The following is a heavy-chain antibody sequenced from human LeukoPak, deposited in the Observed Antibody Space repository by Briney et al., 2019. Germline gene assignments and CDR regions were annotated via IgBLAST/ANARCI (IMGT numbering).Heavy chain of an antibody. V-gene: IGHV3-21*01. CDR1: GFTFSSYS. J-gene: IGHJ4*02. CDR2: ISSSSSYI. Sequence: GGSLRLSCAASGFTFSSYSMNWVRQAPGKGLEWVSSISSSSSYIYYADSVKGRFTISRDNAKNSLYLQMNSLRAEDTAVYYCARAPPWSKTIDYWGQGTLVTVSS. CDR3: ARAPPWSKTIDY. D-gene: IGHD2-8*01.